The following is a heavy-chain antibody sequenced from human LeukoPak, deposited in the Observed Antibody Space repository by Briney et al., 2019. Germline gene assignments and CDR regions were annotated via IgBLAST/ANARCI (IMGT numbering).Heavy chain of an antibody. CDR3: SKKEQSEDYGKPG. CDR2: ISCSSSYI. D-gene: IGHD4-17*01. Sequence: GGSLRLSCAASGFTFSSYSMNWVRQAPGKGLEWVSSISCSSSYIYYADSVKGRFTISRDNSKNTLYLQMSSLRADDTAVYYCSKKEQSEDYGKPGWGQGTLVTVSS. V-gene: IGHV3-21*04. CDR1: GFTFSSYS. J-gene: IGHJ4*02.